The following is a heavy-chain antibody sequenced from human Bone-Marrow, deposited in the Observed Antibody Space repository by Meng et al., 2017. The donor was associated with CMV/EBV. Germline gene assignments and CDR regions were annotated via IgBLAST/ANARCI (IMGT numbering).Heavy chain of an antibody. V-gene: IGHV3-7*01. CDR3: ARDKRRIDY. CDR1: GFTFSPYW. CDR2: IKQDGSEE. J-gene: IGHJ4*02. Sequence: GESLKISCAASGFTFSPYWMSWVRQAPGKGLEWVAKIKQDGSEEYYVDSVKGRFTISRDNAKNSLYLQMNSLRVEDTAVYYCARDKRRIDYWGQGTLVTVSS.